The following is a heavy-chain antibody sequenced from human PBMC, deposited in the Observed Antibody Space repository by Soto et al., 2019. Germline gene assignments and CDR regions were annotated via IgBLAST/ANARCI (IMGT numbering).Heavy chain of an antibody. CDR2: ISSSSITI. V-gene: IGHV3-48*01. D-gene: IGHD3-9*01. CDR3: AREADILNWFDP. CDR1: GLTFSSYS. J-gene: IGHJ5*02. Sequence: EVQLVESGGGLVKPGGSRRLSCEASGLTFSSYSMTWARQAPGKGLEWVSYISSSSITIYYADSVKGRFTISRDNAKNSLYLQMNSLRAEDTAVYYCAREADILNWFDPWGQGTLVTVSS.